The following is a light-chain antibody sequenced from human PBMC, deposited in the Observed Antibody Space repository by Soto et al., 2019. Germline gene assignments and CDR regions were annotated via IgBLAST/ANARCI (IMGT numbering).Light chain of an antibody. V-gene: IGLV1-47*01. J-gene: IGLJ1*01. Sequence: QSVLTQPPSVSGTPGQRVTISCSGGISNIGTNYVHWFQQLPGTAPKVLSNRDNQRPSEVPDRFSGSKSGTSASLAISGLRSEDEAEYYCAAWDDTVRSYVFGTGTKVTVL. CDR1: ISNIGTNY. CDR3: AAWDDTVRSYV. CDR2: RDN.